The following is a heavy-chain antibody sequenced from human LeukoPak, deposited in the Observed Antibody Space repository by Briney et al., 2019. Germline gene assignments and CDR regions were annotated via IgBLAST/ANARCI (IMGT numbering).Heavy chain of an antibody. CDR1: GYTFTSYG. Sequence: ASVTVSFKSSGYTFTSYGFNWVRQAPGQGLEWVGWISAYNGNTNYAQKLQGRVTMTDDTSTSTAYMELRSMRSYDTAVYYCARDLHFSVVVPSAPLDCWGQGRLVTVS. D-gene: IGHD2-2*01. CDR3: ARDLHFSVVVPSAPLDC. J-gene: IGHJ4*02. CDR2: ISAYNGNT. V-gene: IGHV1-18*01.